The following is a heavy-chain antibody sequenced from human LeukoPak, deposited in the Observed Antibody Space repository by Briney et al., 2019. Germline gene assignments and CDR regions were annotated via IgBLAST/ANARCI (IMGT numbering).Heavy chain of an antibody. V-gene: IGHV4-39*01. CDR1: GGSISSSSYY. CDR2: IYSSGST. Sequence: SETLSLTCTVSGGSISSSSYYWGWIRQPPGKGLEWIGSIYSSGSTYYNPSLKSRVTISVDTSKNQFSLKLSSVTAADTAVYYCASQPPMVRAPYYYYYMDVWGKGTTVTVSS. CDR3: ASQPPMVRAPYYYYYMDV. D-gene: IGHD3-10*01. J-gene: IGHJ6*03.